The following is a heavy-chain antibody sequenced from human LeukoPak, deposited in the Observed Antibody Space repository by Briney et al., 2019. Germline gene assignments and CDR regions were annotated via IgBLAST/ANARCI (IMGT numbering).Heavy chain of an antibody. CDR2: MNPNRGKT. CDR1: GYTFTSYE. CDR3: ARTPPAMVRGVSYYYYYGMDV. J-gene: IGHJ6*02. Sequence: ASVKVSCQASGYTFTSYEINWVRQATGEGLGWMGWMNPNRGKTGYPHKFQGRGTMTTNPSTSTAYMELSSLRSEDTAVYYCARTPPAMVRGVSYYYYYGMDVWGQGTTVTVSS. D-gene: IGHD3-10*01. V-gene: IGHV1-8*01.